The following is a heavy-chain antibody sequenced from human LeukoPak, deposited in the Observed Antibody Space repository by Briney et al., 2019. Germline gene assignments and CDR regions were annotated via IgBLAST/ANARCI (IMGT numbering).Heavy chain of an antibody. CDR3: ARGRFGGNGDY. CDR1: GGSFSVYY. D-gene: IGHD4-23*01. V-gene: IGHV4-34*01. Sequence: PSETLSLTCAVYGGSFSVYYWSWIRQPPGKGLEWIGEINHSGSTNYNPSLKSRVTISVDTSKNQFSLKLSSVTAADTAVYYCARGRFGGNGDYWGQGTLVTVSS. J-gene: IGHJ4*02. CDR2: INHSGST.